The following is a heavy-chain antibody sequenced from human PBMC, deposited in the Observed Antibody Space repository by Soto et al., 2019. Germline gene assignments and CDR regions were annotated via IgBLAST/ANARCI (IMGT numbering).Heavy chain of an antibody. CDR1: GFTFTSSA. J-gene: IGHJ6*02. V-gene: IGHV1-58*01. Sequence: ASVKVSCKASGFTFTSSAVQWVRQARGQRLEWIGWIVVGSGNTNYAQKFQERVTITRDMSTSTAYMELSSLRSEDTAVYYCAADRSATSLDYYYGMDVWGQGTTVTVSS. D-gene: IGHD6-25*01. CDR2: IVVGSGNT. CDR3: AADRSATSLDYYYGMDV.